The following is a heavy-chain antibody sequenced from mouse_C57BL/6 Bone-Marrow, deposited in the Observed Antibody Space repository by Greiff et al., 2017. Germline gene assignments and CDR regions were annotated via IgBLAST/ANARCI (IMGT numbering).Heavy chain of an antibody. Sequence: QVQLQQPGAELVKPGASVKMSCKASGYTFTSYWITWVKQRPGQGLEWIGRIDPNSGGTKYNEKFKSKATLTVDKPSSTAYMQLSSLTSEDSAVYYCAHGNYFYWYFAVWGTGTTVTVSS. V-gene: IGHV1-72*01. CDR2: IDPNSGGT. J-gene: IGHJ1*03. CDR3: AHGNYFYWYFAV. D-gene: IGHD2-1*01. CDR1: GYTFTSYW.